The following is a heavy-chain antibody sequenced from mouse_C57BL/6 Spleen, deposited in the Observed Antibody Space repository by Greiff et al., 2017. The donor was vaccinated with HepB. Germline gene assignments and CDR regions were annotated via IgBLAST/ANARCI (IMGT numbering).Heavy chain of an antibody. CDR3: ARRDSSDLYYFDY. CDR1: GYSFTDYN. V-gene: IGHV1-39*01. Sequence: QLQQSGPELVKPGASVKISCKASGYSFTDYNMNWVKQSNGKSLEWIGVINPNYGTTSYNQKFKGKATLTVDQSSSTAYMQRNSLTSEDSAVYCSARRDSSDLYYFDYWGQGTTLTVSS. CDR2: INPNYGTT. J-gene: IGHJ2*01. D-gene: IGHD3-3*01.